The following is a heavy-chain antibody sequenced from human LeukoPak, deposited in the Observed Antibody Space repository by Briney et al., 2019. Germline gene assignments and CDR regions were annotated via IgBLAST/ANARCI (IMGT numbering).Heavy chain of an antibody. J-gene: IGHJ5*02. D-gene: IGHD2-15*01. V-gene: IGHV3-23*01. CDR3: AKRGSVAAATPWFDP. Sequence: GGSLRLSCAASGFTFGSYAMSWVRQAPGKGLEWVSAISGNGGSTYYADSVKGWFTISRENSKNTLYLQMNSLTAEDTAVYYCAKRGSVAAATPWFDPWGQGTLVTVSS. CDR1: GFTFGSYA. CDR2: ISGNGGST.